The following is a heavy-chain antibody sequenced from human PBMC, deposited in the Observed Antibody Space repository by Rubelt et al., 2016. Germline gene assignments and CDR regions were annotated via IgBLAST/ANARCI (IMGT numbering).Heavy chain of an antibody. CDR2: INPNSGGT. CDR1: GYTFTGYY. V-gene: IGHV1-2*04. J-gene: IGHJ6*02. D-gene: IGHD6-13*01. CDR3: ARGAAATSYYYYGMDV. Sequence: EVKKPGASVKVSCKASGYTFTGYYMHWVRQAPGQGLEWMGWINPNSGGTNYAQKFQGWGTMTRDTSISTAYMELSRLRSEDTAVYYCARGAAATSYYYYGMDVWGQGTTVTVSS.